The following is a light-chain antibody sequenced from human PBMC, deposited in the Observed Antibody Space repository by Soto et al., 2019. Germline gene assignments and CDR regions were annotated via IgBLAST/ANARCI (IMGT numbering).Light chain of an antibody. Sequence: DIQMTQSPSTLSASVGDRVIITCRASQSLNGWLAWFQKKPGKAPKVLIYKVSNLESGVPLRFSGSGSETEFTLTISSLQPDDFATYYCQQYNSNWWTFGQGTNVEIK. V-gene: IGKV1-5*03. CDR3: QQYNSNWWT. J-gene: IGKJ1*01. CDR2: KVS. CDR1: QSLNGW.